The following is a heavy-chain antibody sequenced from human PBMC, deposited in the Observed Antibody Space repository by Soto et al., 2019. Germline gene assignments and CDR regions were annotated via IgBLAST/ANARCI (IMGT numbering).Heavy chain of an antibody. D-gene: IGHD3-22*01. CDR2: IIPFFKAT. V-gene: IGHV1-69*13. CDR3: ARDVTLNYYDSTYYYYAMDV. Sequence: SVKASCKASGGTFSSHAISWLRQAPGQGLEWMGGIIPFFKATNYAQKFQDRVTITADDSTGTAYMDLYSLRFEDTAVYYCARDVTLNYYDSTYYYYAMDVWGQGTTVTVSS. CDR1: GGTFSSHA. J-gene: IGHJ6*02.